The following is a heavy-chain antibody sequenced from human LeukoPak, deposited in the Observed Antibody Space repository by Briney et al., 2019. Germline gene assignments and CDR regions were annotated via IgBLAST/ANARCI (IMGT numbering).Heavy chain of an antibody. CDR1: RFTFSSYS. CDR2: ISSSSSYI. Sequence: GGSLRLSCAASRFTFSSYSMNWVRQAPGKGLEWVSSISSSSSYIYYADSVKGRFTISRDNAKNSLYLQMNSLRAEDTAVYYCARPRGCGGDCYSFDYWGQGTLVTVSS. V-gene: IGHV3-21*01. CDR3: ARPRGCGGDCYSFDY. D-gene: IGHD2-21*02. J-gene: IGHJ4*02.